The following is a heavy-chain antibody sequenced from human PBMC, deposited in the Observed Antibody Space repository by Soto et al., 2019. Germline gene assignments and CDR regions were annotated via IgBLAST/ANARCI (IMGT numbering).Heavy chain of an antibody. Sequence: EVQLLESGGGLVQPGGSLRLSCAASGFAFSSYAMSWVRQSSGKGLEWVAAIGGDGASTYYADSVRGRFIISRDNSKNHLFLHMTSLRAEDTAVYYCANDQDGGWWFSQGWFDPWGQGSLVTVSS. CDR3: ANDQDGGWWFSQGWFDP. J-gene: IGHJ5*02. V-gene: IGHV3-23*01. CDR2: IGGDGAST. CDR1: GFAFSSYA. D-gene: IGHD2-15*01.